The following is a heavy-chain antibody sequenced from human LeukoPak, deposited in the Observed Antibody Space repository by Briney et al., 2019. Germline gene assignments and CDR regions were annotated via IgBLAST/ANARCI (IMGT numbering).Heavy chain of an antibody. CDR1: GGTFSSYA. Sequence: ASVKVSCKASGGTFSSYAISWVRQAPGQGLEWMGRIIPILGIANYAQKFQGRVTITADKSTSTAYMELSSLRSEDTAVYYCASPPYGSGSYYFDYWGQGTLVTVSS. D-gene: IGHD3-10*01. CDR3: ASPPYGSGSYYFDY. J-gene: IGHJ4*02. CDR2: IIPILGIA. V-gene: IGHV1-69*04.